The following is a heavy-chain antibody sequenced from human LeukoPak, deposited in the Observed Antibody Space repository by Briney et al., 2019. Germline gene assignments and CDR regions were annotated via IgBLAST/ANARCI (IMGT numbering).Heavy chain of an antibody. CDR2: INPSGGST. Sequence: ASVQVSCKASGYTFTSYYMHWVRQAPGQGLEWMGVINPSGGSTSYAQKFQGRVTMTRDTPTSTVYMELSSLRSEDTAVYYCARGPPATVTPTHYYYYGMDVWGQGTTVTVSS. J-gene: IGHJ6*02. V-gene: IGHV1-46*01. D-gene: IGHD4-17*01. CDR1: GYTFTSYY. CDR3: ARGPPATVTPTHYYYYGMDV.